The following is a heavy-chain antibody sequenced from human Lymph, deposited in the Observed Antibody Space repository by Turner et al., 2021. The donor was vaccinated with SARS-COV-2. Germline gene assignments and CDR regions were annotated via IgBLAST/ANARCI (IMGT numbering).Heavy chain of an antibody. CDR1: CYTFTSYG. Sequence: QVQLVQSGAAVKKPGASVTVSCKASCYTFTSYGISWVRQAPGQGLEGMGWISVYNGNTNYAQKLQGRVTMTTDTSTSTAYMELRSLRSDDTAVYYCARFTASIEVTGRYFDYWGQGTLVTVSS. J-gene: IGHJ4*02. CDR2: ISVYNGNT. D-gene: IGHD6-19*01. V-gene: IGHV1-18*01. CDR3: ARFTASIEVTGRYFDY.